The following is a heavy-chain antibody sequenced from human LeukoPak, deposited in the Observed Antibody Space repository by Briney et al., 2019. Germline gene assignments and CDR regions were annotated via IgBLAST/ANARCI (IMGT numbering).Heavy chain of an antibody. D-gene: IGHD1-26*01. CDR2: IYHSGST. CDR1: GGSISSGGYY. V-gene: IGHV4-30-2*01. CDR3: ARRGRYNFDY. Sequence: SETLSLACTVSGGSISSGGYYWSWIRQPPGKGLEWIGYIYHSGSTYYNPSLKSRVTISVDRSKNQFSLKLSSVTAADTAVYYCARRGRYNFDYWGQGTLVTVSS. J-gene: IGHJ4*02.